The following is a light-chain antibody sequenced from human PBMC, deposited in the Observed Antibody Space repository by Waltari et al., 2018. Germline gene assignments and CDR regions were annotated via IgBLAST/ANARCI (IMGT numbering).Light chain of an antibody. CDR1: QSVVFSSNNKNY. CDR3: QQCYTFPYT. J-gene: IGKJ2*01. V-gene: IGKV4-1*01. CDR2: WAS. Sequence: DIVLTQSPDSLAVSLGERATTTCKSSQSVVFSSNNKNYLAWYQQKPGQPPKLLITWASTRESGVPDRFSGSGSETDFTLTISSLQAEDVAVYYCQQCYTFPYTFGQGTKLEIK.